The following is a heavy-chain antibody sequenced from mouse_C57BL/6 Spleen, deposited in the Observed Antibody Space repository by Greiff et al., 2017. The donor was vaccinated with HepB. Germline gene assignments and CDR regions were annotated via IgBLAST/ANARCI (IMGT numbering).Heavy chain of an antibody. V-gene: IGHV1-19*01. CDR1: GYTFTDYY. CDR2: INPYNGGT. Sequence: VQLQQSGPVLVKPGASVKMSCKASGYTFTDYYMNWVKQSHGKSLEWIGVINPYNGGTSYNQKFKGKATLTVDKSSSTAYMELNSLTSEDSAVDYCASGGDYGYDIDYWGQGTTLTVSS. D-gene: IGHD2-2*01. J-gene: IGHJ2*01. CDR3: ASGGDYGYDIDY.